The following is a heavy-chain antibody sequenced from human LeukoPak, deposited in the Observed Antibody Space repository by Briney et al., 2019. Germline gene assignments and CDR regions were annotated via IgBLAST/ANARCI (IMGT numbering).Heavy chain of an antibody. CDR3: AKDHLSDFWSGYYMPHDAFDT. CDR2: IRYDGSNK. CDR1: GFTFSSYC. D-gene: IGHD3-3*01. Sequence: PGGSLRLSCAASGFTFSSYCMHWVRQAPGKGLEGVAFIRYDGSNKYYAHSVKGRFTISRDNSKNTLYLQMNSLRAEDTAVYYCAKDHLSDFWSGYYMPHDAFDTWGQGTMVTVSS. V-gene: IGHV3-30*02. J-gene: IGHJ3*02.